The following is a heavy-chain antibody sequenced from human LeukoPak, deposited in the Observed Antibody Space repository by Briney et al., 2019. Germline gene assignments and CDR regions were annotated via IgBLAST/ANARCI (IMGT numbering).Heavy chain of an antibody. J-gene: IGHJ6*02. CDR2: VYHSGST. Sequence: GSLRLSCAASGFTFSSYGMHWVRQPPGKGLEWIGEVYHSGSTSYNPSLLSRVTISVDKSKNQFSLEMRSVTAADTAVYYCARDVTRQVMDVWGQGTTVTVSS. CDR3: ARDVTRQVMDV. CDR1: GFTFSSYG. V-gene: IGHV4-4*02. D-gene: IGHD2-15*01.